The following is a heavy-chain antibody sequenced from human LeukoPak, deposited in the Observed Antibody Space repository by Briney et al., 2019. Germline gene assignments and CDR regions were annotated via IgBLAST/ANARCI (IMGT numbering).Heavy chain of an antibody. V-gene: IGHV3-48*03. CDR3: ARGRGGGATLYFDY. D-gene: IGHD1-26*01. J-gene: IGHJ4*02. Sequence: GGSLRLSCAASGFTFSSYEMNWVRQAPGKGLEWVSHISSSGSTIYYADSVKGRFTISRDNAKNSLYLQMNSLRAEDTAVYYCARGRGGGATLYFDYWGQGTLVTVSS. CDR1: GFTFSSYE. CDR2: ISSSGSTI.